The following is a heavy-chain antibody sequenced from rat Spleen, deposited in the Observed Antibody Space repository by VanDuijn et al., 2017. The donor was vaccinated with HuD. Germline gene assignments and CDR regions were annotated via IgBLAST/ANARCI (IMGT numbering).Heavy chain of an antibody. V-gene: IGHV5S10*01. D-gene: IGHD1-12*01. CDR2: IIYDGSGT. CDR1: GFTFTDYN. CDR3: TRVVIIGGYVMDA. Sequence: EVQLVESGGGLVQPGRSLKLSCAASGFTFTDYNMAWVRQAPKKGLEWVATIIYDGSGTYYRDSVKGRFTISRDNAKSTLYLQMDSLRSEDTATYYCTRVVIIGGYVMDAWGQGASVTVSS. J-gene: IGHJ4*01.